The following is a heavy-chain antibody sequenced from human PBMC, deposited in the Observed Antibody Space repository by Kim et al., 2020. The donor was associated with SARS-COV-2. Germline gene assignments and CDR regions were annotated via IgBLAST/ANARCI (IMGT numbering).Heavy chain of an antibody. D-gene: IGHD6-6*01. V-gene: IGHV3-30*18. CDR1: GFTFSNYG. CDR3: AKDHRSSYFDY. Sequence: GGSLRLSCVVSGFTFSNYGMNWVRQAPGKGLEWVSDIKHDGSSKHYVDSVKGRFTISRDNSKNTLYLQMSSLRPEDTAVYFCAKDHRSSYFDYWGQGIL. CDR2: IKHDGSSK. J-gene: IGHJ4*02.